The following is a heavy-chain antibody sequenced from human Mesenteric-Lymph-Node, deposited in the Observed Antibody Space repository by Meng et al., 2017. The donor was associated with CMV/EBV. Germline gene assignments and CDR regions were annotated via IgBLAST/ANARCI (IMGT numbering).Heavy chain of an antibody. Sequence: CSTSGFTFRSYSMSWGRQAPGKGLEWVTNIKQDGSKEYYLDSVTSRFTISRDNAKNSLYLQMNSLRAEDTAVYSCARGPVAGAFDFWGQGTLVTVSS. D-gene: IGHD6-19*01. CDR2: IKQDGSKE. CDR1: GFTFRSYS. V-gene: IGHV3-7*01. J-gene: IGHJ4*02. CDR3: ARGPVAGAFDF.